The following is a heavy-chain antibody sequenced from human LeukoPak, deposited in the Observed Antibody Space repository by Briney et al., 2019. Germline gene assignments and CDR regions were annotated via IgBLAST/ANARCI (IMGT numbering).Heavy chain of an antibody. J-gene: IGHJ3*02. V-gene: IGHV3-21*01. CDR3: ARYCGGDCYKENDAFDI. CDR1: GFTFSSYS. CDR2: ISSSSSYI. D-gene: IGHD2-21*02. Sequence: GGSLRLSCAASGFTFSSYSMNWVRQAPGKGLEWVSSISSSSSYIYYADSVKGRFTISRDNAKNSLYLQMNSLRAEDTAVYYCARYCGGDCYKENDAFDIWGQGTMVTVSS.